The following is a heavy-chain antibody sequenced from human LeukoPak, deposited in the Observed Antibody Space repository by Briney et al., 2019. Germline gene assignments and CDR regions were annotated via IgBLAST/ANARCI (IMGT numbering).Heavy chain of an antibody. Sequence: GGSLRLSCAASGFTFSSYWMSWVRQAPGKGLEWVANIKQDGSEKYYVDSVKGRFTISRDNAKNSLYLQMNSLRAEDTAVYYRAREKDLDINEVVAATYYFDYWGQGTLVTVSS. CDR2: IKQDGSEK. J-gene: IGHJ4*02. D-gene: IGHD2-15*01. CDR3: AREKDLDINEVVAATYYFDY. V-gene: IGHV3-7*03. CDR1: GFTFSSYW.